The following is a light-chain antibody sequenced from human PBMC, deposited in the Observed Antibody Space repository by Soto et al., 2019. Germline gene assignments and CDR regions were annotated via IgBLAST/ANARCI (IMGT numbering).Light chain of an antibody. CDR3: CSYAGTSTHTV. CDR2: EFS. V-gene: IGLV2-23*02. Sequence: QSALTQPASVSGSPGQSITISCTGTSSDVGSDNLVSWYQQHPGKAPKLMIYEFSKRPSGISDRFSGSKSGSTASLTISGLQAEDDADYYCCSYAGTSTHTVLGGGTQLTV. J-gene: IGLJ7*01. CDR1: SSDVGSDNL.